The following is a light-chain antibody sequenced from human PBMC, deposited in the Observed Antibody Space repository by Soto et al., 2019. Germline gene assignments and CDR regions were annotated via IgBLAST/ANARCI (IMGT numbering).Light chain of an antibody. CDR2: DVS. CDR3: CSYTSSSTPVV. CDR1: SSDVGGYNY. V-gene: IGLV2-14*03. Sequence: QSALTQPASVSGSPGQSITISCTGTSSDVGGYNYVSWYQQHPGKAPKLMIYDVSNRPSGVSNRFSGSKSGNTASLTISGLQAEDEADYYCCSYTSSSTPVVFGGGTKVTV. J-gene: IGLJ2*01.